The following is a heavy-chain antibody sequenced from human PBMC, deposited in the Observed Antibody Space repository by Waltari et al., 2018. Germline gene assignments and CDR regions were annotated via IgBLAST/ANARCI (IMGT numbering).Heavy chain of an antibody. CDR3: VREVGGLTGPFYYYNGMDV. V-gene: IGHV3-74*01. Sequence: EVELVESGGGVVQPGGSPRLSCAASGFTFRRFWMHWVRQVPGKGLEWVSRIKGEGRETAYADSVKGRFTISRDNGKNMLYLQMNSLRADDTAVYYCVREVGGLTGPFYYYNGMDVWGQGTTVTVSS. J-gene: IGHJ6*02. CDR2: IKGEGRET. D-gene: IGHD3-16*01. CDR1: GFTFRRFW.